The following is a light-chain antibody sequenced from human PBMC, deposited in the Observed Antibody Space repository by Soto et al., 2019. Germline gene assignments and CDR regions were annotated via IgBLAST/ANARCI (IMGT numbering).Light chain of an antibody. CDR3: GAWDGSLTGGV. V-gene: IGLV1-51*02. Sequence: QSVLTQPPSVSAAPGQKVTISCSGSSSNIGSYSVSWYQQLPGTAPKLLIYENYERPSGILDRFSGSKSGTSATLGITGLQTGDEADYYCGAWDGSLTGGVFGGGTKLTVL. CDR2: ENY. CDR1: SSNIGSYS. J-gene: IGLJ2*01.